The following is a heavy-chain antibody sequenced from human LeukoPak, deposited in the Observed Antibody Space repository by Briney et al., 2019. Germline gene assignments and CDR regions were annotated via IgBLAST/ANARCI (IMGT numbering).Heavy chain of an antibody. CDR1: GFTFSSYG. J-gene: IGHJ4*02. D-gene: IGHD3-22*01. V-gene: IGHV3-23*01. Sequence: GGSLRLSCAASGFTFSSYGMSWVRQAPGKGLEWVSAISGSGGSTYYADSVKGRFTISRDNSKNTLYLQMNSLRAEDTAVYYCATNTYDSSGYYSYFDYWGQGTLVTVSS. CDR3: ATNTYDSSGYYSYFDY. CDR2: ISGSGGST.